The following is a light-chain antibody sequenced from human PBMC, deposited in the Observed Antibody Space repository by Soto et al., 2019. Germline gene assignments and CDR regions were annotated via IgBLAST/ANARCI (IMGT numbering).Light chain of an antibody. V-gene: IGLV2-14*01. Sequence: QSVLTQPASVSGSPGQAITISCTGTSSDVGGYNYVSWYQQHPGKAPKLMIYDASNRPSGVSNRFSGSKSGNTASLTISGLQAEDEADYYCSSYTSSSTYVFGTGT. CDR3: SSYTSSSTYV. CDR1: SSDVGGYNY. CDR2: DAS. J-gene: IGLJ1*01.